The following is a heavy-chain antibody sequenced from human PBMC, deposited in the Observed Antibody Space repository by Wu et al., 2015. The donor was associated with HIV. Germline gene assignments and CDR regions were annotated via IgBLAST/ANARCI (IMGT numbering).Heavy chain of an antibody. V-gene: IGHV1-18*01. CDR2: ISTYNGNT. CDR3: AEGVLDDYLDYDFDY. CDR1: GFTFISYG. Sequence: HVQLVQSGPEVKKPGASVKVSCKTSGFTFISYGISWVRQTPGQGLEWMGWISTYNGNTHYSQKVQGRVTMTTDTATSTAYMELRSLRSDDTAVYYCAEGVLDDYLDYDFDYWDQGTLVTVSS. J-gene: IGHJ4*02. D-gene: IGHD4-17*01.